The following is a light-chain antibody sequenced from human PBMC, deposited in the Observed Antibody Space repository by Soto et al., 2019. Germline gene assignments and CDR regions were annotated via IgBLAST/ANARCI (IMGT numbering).Light chain of an antibody. CDR3: QQYGSSPRT. Sequence: EIVLTQSPGTLSLSPGERATLSCRASQSVSSSYLAWYQQKPGQAPRLLIYGASSRATGIPDRFSGSGSGTDLTLTISRLEPEDLAVYCCQQYGSSPRTFGQGTKVEIK. CDR2: GAS. V-gene: IGKV3-20*01. CDR1: QSVSSSY. J-gene: IGKJ1*01.